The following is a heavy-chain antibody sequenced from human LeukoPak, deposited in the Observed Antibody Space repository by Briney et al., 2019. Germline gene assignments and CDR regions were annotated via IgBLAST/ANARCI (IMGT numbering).Heavy chain of an antibody. J-gene: IGHJ4*02. CDR1: GVSINSHY. CDR2: GHYSGTT. Sequence: PSETLPLTCTVSGVSINSHYWSWIRQSPGKGLEWIAYGHYSGTTNYNPSLKSRVTISLDTSKNQFSLKLTSVSAADTAMYYCARHGTGTGYPLDYWGLGTLVTVSS. V-gene: IGHV4-59*08. CDR3: ARHGTGTGYPLDY. D-gene: IGHD3/OR15-3a*01.